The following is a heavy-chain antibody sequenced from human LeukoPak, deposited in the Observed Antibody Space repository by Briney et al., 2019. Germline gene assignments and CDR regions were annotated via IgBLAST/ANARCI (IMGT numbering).Heavy chain of an antibody. V-gene: IGHV3-74*01. CDR3: AKEATAFDY. Sequence: GGSLRLSCAASGFTFTTYWMHWVRHAPGKGLVWVSHINSDGSITSYADSVKGRFTIPRDNAKNTLYLQMNSLRAEDTAVYYCAKEATAFDYWGQGTLVTVSS. CDR1: GFTFTTYW. CDR2: INSDGSIT. J-gene: IGHJ4*02.